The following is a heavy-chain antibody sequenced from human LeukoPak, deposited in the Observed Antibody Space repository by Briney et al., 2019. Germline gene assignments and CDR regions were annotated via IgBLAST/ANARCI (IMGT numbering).Heavy chain of an antibody. CDR2: IYPGDSDT. D-gene: IGHD2-15*01. CDR3: ARLAMVVAATPGAFDI. CDR1: GYNFTTYW. V-gene: IGHV5-51*01. J-gene: IGHJ3*02. Sequence: GESLKISCKGSGYNFTTYWIGWVRQMPGKGLEWMGIIYPGDSDTIYGPSFQGHVTISADKSISTAYLQWSSLKASDTAMYYCARLAMVVAATPGAFDIWGQGTMVTVSS.